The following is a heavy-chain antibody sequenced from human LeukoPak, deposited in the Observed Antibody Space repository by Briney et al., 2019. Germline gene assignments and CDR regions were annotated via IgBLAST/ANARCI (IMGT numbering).Heavy chain of an antibody. CDR3: ARAPEDYFDY. Sequence: GRSLRLSCAASGFTFSSYAMHWVRQAPGKGLEWVADISYDGSNKYYADSVKGRSTISRDNSKNTLYLQMNSLRAEDTAVYYCARAPEDYFDYWGQGTLVTVSS. J-gene: IGHJ4*02. CDR1: GFTFSSYA. V-gene: IGHV3-30*04. CDR2: ISYDGSNK. D-gene: IGHD1-14*01.